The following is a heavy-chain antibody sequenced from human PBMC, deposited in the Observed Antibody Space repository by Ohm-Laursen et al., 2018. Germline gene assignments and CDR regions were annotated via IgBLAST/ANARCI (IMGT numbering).Heavy chain of an antibody. V-gene: IGHV1-18*04. Sequence: SVKVSCKASGGTFSSYAISWVRQAPGQGLEWMGWISAYNGNTNYAQKLQGRVTMTTDTSTSTAYMELSRLRSDDTAVYYCARGWAYCGGDCYAIFDYWGQGTLVTVSS. CDR3: ARGWAYCGGDCYAIFDY. CDR2: ISAYNGNT. CDR1: GGTFSSYA. J-gene: IGHJ4*02. D-gene: IGHD2-21*02.